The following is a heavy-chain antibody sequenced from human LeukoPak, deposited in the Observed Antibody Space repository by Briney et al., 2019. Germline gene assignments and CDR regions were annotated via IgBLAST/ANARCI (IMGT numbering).Heavy chain of an antibody. V-gene: IGHV3-48*03. CDR2: ISSSGSTL. CDR3: VRGLDYNVAWVY. CDR1: GFTFSSFE. J-gene: IGHJ4*02. D-gene: IGHD3-10*01. Sequence: GGSLRLSCVVSGFTFSSFEMNRVRQAPGRGLEWVSYISSSGSTLYYADSVKGRFSISRDNAKNSLYLQMNSLRAEDTAVYYCVRGLDYNVAWVYWGQGTLVTVSS.